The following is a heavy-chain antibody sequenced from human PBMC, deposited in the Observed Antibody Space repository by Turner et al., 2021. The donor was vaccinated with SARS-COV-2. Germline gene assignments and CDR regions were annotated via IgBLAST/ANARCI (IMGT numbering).Heavy chain of an antibody. V-gene: IGHV3-30*18. D-gene: IGHD1-26*01. CDR2: ISYDGINR. CDR1: GFTFSTYG. Sequence: QVQLVESGGHVVQPGSSLRLSCAASGFTFSTYGMHWVRQAPGKGLEWVAVISYDGINRYYADSVKGRFTISRDNSKNTLYLQMNSLRAEDTAVYYCAKTSSGSYFDAFDIWGQGTMVTVSS. J-gene: IGHJ3*02. CDR3: AKTSSGSYFDAFDI.